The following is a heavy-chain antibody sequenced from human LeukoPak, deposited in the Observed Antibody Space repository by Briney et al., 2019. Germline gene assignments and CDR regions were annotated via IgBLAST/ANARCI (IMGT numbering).Heavy chain of an antibody. CDR3: ARGGFDSSGYYHNWFDP. J-gene: IGHJ5*02. Sequence: SETLSLTCTVSGGSISSYYWSWIRQPPGKGLEWIGYIYYSGSTKYNPSLKSRITLSVDTSKKQFSLRLSSVTAADTAVYYCARGGFDSSGYYHNWFDPWGQGTLVTVSS. D-gene: IGHD3-22*01. CDR1: GGSISSYY. V-gene: IGHV4-59*01. CDR2: IYYSGST.